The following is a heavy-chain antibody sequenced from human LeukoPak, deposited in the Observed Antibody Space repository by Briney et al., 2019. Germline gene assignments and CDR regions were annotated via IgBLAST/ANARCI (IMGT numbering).Heavy chain of an antibody. CDR2: ISSSSSYI. J-gene: IGHJ6*02. Sequence: PGGSLRLSCAASGFTFSDYYMSWIRQAPGKGLEWVSSISSSSSYIYYADSVKGRFTISRDNAKNSLYLQMNSLRAEDTAVYYCARDISPYGSGYYYYYYGMDVWGQGTTVTVSS. CDR1: GFTFSDYY. D-gene: IGHD3-10*01. CDR3: ARDISPYGSGYYYYYYGMDV. V-gene: IGHV3-11*06.